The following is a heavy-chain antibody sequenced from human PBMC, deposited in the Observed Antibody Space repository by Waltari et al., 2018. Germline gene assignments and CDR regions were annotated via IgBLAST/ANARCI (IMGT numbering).Heavy chain of an antibody. CDR1: GFSFRESG. CDR2: LRSEAYGGTP. Sequence: EVQLVESGGRLVQPGRSLRLSCATSGFSFRESGISGVRHVPGKGLEWVGFLRSEAYGGTPEYAASVRGRFTISRDDSKGLAYLQMNNLRTEDTAVYYCNGRDDYNGGHWGQGTLVTVSS. J-gene: IGHJ4*02. D-gene: IGHD4-4*01. V-gene: IGHV3-49*04. CDR3: NGRDDYNGGH.